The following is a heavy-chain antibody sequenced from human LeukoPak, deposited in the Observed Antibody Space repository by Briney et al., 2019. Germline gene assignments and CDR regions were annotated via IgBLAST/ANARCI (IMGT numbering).Heavy chain of an antibody. Sequence: SETLSLTCTVSGGSISSYYWSWFRQPPGKGLEWIGHIYYSGSTNYNPSLKSRVTISVDTSKNQISLKLSPVTAADTAVYYCARLAYCGADCYLPDYWGQGTLVTVSS. CDR2: IYYSGST. D-gene: IGHD2-21*02. J-gene: IGHJ4*02. CDR3: ARLAYCGADCYLPDY. V-gene: IGHV4-59*01. CDR1: GGSISSYY.